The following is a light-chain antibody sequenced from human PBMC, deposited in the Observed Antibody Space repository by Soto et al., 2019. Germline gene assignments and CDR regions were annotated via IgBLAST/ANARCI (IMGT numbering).Light chain of an antibody. V-gene: IGKV3-15*01. Sequence: EIVMTQSPATLSVSPGERATLSCRASQSVSINLAWYQQKPGQAPRLLIYGASARVTGIPASFSGSGSGTEFTLSISSLQSEDFAVYYCQQYNNWPNTFGQGTKLEIK. CDR3: QQYNNWPNT. CDR2: GAS. CDR1: QSVSIN. J-gene: IGKJ2*01.